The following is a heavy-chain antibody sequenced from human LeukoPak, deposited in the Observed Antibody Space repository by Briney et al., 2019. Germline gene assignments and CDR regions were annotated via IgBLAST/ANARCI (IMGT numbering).Heavy chain of an antibody. CDR3: TTGHGNSGY. CDR2: IKSTTVDATP. D-gene: IGHD4-23*01. CDR1: GLTFSNAW. J-gene: IGHJ4*02. V-gene: IGHV3-15*01. Sequence: PGGSLRLSCAVSGLTFSNAWMSWVRQAPGKGLEWVGRIKSTTVDATPEYAAPVKGRFTISRDDSKNTVYLQMNSLKTEDTAVYYCTTGHGNSGYWGQGTLVTVSS.